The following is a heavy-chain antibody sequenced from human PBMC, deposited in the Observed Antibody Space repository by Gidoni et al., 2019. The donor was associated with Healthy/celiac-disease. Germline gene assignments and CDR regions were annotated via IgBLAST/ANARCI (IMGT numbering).Heavy chain of an antibody. CDR2: IYYSGST. J-gene: IGHJ3*02. CDR1: GGSISSGDYY. D-gene: IGHD3-16*02. CDR3: AKGGYDYVWGSYRYFYAFDI. V-gene: IGHV4-30-4*01. Sequence: QVQLQESGPGLVKPSQTLSLTCPVSGGSISSGDYYWSWIRPPPGKGLEWIGYIYYSGSTYYNPSIKSRVTISVDTSKNQFSLKLSSVTAADTAVYYCAKGGYDYVWGSYRYFYAFDIWGQGTMVTVSS.